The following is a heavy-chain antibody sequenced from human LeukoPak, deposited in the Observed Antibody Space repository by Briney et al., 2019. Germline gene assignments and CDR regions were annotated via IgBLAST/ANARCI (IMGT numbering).Heavy chain of an antibody. Sequence: SGGSRRLSCAASGFNFIGYSMTWVRRPPGKGLEWVSPISSADNTYYADSVKGRFTVSRDNAGKSLYLQMDGLRPEDTAVYYCAREGYTYGHGVDFWGQGTLVTVSS. CDR3: AREGYTYGHGVDF. V-gene: IGHV3-69-1*01. D-gene: IGHD5-18*01. J-gene: IGHJ4*02. CDR1: GFNFIGYS. CDR2: ISSADNT.